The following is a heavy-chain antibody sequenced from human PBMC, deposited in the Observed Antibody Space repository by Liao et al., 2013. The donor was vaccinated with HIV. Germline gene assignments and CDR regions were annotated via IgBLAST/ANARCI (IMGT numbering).Heavy chain of an antibody. V-gene: IGHV4-34*01. CDR2: IYTSGTT. Sequence: QVQLQQWGAGLLKPSETLSLTCAVYGGSFSGYFWGWIRQPPGKGLEWIGSIYTSGTTYYSPSLKTYNPSLESRVTISVDTSKNQFSLKLSSVTAADTAVYYCARRTFTSRGXPDRRRWPRGYFDYWGQGTLVTVSS. CDR1: GGSFSGYF. D-gene: IGHD5-12*01. J-gene: IGHJ4*02. CDR3: ARRTFTSRGXPDRRRWPRGYFDY.